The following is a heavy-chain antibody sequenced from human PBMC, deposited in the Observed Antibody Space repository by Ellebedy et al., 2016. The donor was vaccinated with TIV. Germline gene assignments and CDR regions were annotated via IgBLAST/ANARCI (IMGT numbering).Heavy chain of an antibody. CDR1: GGSISSYY. CDR3: ARGYCSGGSCRPFDY. V-gene: IGHV4-59*01. CDR2: IYYSGST. D-gene: IGHD2-15*01. J-gene: IGHJ4*02. Sequence: SETLSLTCTVSGGSISSYYWSWIRQPPGKGLEWIGNIYYSGSTNYNPSLKSRVTISVDTSKNQFSLKLSSVTAADTAVYYCARGYCSGGSCRPFDYWGQGTLVTVSS.